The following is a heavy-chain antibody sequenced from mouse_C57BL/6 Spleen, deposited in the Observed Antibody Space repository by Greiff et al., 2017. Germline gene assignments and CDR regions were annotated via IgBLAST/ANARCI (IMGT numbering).Heavy chain of an antibody. CDR2: IDPSDSYT. CDR3: ARSDYGNLVDY. CDR1: GYTFTSYW. D-gene: IGHD2-1*01. Sequence: QVQLQQPGAELVKPGASVKLSCKASGYTFTSYWMQWVKQRPGQGLEWIGEIDPSDSYTNYNQKFKGKATLTADTSSSTAYMQLSSLTSEDSAVYYCARSDYGNLVDYWGQGTTLTVSS. V-gene: IGHV1-50*01. J-gene: IGHJ2*01.